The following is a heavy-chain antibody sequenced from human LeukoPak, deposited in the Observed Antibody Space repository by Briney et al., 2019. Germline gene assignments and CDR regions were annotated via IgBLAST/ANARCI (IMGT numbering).Heavy chain of an antibody. D-gene: IGHD5-12*01. CDR3: ARPGYSGYDSANFDY. Sequence: ASVKVSCKASGYTFTSYYMHWVRQAPGQGVEWRGWINPNSGGTNYAQKFQGRVTITRDTSISTAYMELSRLRSDDTAVYYCARPGYSGYDSANFDYWGQGTLVTVSS. J-gene: IGHJ4*02. CDR2: INPNSGGT. V-gene: IGHV1-2*02. CDR1: GYTFTSYY.